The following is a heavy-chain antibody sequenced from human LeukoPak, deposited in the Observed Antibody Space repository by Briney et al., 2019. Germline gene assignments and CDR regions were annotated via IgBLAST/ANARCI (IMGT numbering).Heavy chain of an antibody. Sequence: GGSLILSCAASGFAFSSYWMSWVRQAPGKGLEWVANMKYDGSEIYYVDSVKGRFTISRDNAKNSLYLQMNSLRAEDTAVYYCARESVGATYFDYWGQGTLVTVSS. V-gene: IGHV3-7*05. D-gene: IGHD1-26*01. CDR1: GFAFSSYW. CDR3: ARESVGATYFDY. J-gene: IGHJ4*02. CDR2: MKYDGSEI.